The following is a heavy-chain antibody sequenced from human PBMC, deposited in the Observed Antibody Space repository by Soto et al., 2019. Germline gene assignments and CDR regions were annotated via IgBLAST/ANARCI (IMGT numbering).Heavy chain of an antibody. CDR2: ILHSGES. D-gene: IGHD2-21*02. CDR3: ARNGDYSLEY. CDR1: GYSITRGHW. J-gene: IGHJ4*02. Sequence: PSETLSLACAVSGYSITRGHWWSWVRQSPDKGLEWIGEILHSGESTYNPSLRRRVTMSVDKSKNQFSLKLTSVTAADTAVYYCARNGDYSLEYWGQGTLVTVSS. V-gene: IGHV4-4*02.